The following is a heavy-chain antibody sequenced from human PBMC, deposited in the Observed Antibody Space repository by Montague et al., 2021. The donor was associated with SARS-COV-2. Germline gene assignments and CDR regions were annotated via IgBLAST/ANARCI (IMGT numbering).Heavy chain of an antibody. V-gene: IGHV4-31*03. Sequence: TLSLTCTVSGGSISSGGYYWSWIRQHPGKGLEWIGYIYYSGSTYYNPSLKSRVTISVDTSKNQFSLKLSSVTAADTAVYYCARVRARITMIVVVINGGFDPWGQRTLVTVSS. CDR3: ARVRARITMIVVVINGGFDP. CDR2: IYYSGST. J-gene: IGHJ5*02. D-gene: IGHD3-22*01. CDR1: GGSISSGGYY.